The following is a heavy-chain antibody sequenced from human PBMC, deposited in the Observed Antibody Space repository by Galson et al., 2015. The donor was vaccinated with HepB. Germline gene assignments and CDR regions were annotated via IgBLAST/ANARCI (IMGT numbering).Heavy chain of an antibody. J-gene: IGHJ3*02. CDR3: YMKSDNVVVTARGDYAFDI. Sequence: QSGAEVKKPGESLKVSCKASGYTFTSYGISWVRQAPGQGLEWMGWISAYNGNTNYAQKLQGRVTMTTDTSTSTAYMELRSLRSDDTAVYYCYMKSDNVVVTARGDYAFDIWGQGTMVTVSS. V-gene: IGHV1-18*01. CDR2: ISAYNGNT. D-gene: IGHD2-21*02. CDR1: GYTFTSYG.